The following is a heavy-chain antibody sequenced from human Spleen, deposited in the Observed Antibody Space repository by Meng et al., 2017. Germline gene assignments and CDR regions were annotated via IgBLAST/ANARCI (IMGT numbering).Heavy chain of an antibody. D-gene: IGHD3-9*01. V-gene: IGHV1-2*06. J-gene: IGHJ3*02. CDR3: ARDVRDDILTGYYKDAFDI. CDR2: IDPNSGGA. CDR1: GYTFTGYY. Sequence: ASVKVSCKASGYTFTGYYIHWVRQAPGQGLEWMGRIDPNSGGANFAQKFRGRVTMSRDTSISTAYMEVTSLGSDDTAVYYCARDVRDDILTGYYKDAFDIWGQGTMVTVSS.